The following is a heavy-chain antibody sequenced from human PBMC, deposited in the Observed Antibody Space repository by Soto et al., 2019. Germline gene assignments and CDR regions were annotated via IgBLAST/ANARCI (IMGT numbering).Heavy chain of an antibody. D-gene: IGHD3-22*01. CDR2: IYYSGST. Sequence: PSETLSLTCTVSGGSISSSSYYWGWIRQPPGKGLEWIGSIYYSGSTYYNPSLKSRVTISVDTSKNQFSLKLSSVTAADTAVYYCARSSMIVGLGFDYWGQGTLVTVSS. J-gene: IGHJ4*02. CDR3: ARSSMIVGLGFDY. V-gene: IGHV4-39*01. CDR1: GGSISSSSYY.